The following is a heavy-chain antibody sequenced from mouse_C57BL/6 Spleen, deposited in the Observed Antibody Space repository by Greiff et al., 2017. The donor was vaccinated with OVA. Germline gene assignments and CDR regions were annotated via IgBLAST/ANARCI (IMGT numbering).Heavy chain of an antibody. CDR2: IWRGGST. CDR3: AKEIYYGYSYYAMDY. J-gene: IGHJ4*01. D-gene: IGHD2-2*01. CDR1: GFSLTSYG. V-gene: IGHV2-5*01. Sequence: QVQLKESGPGLVQPSQSLSITCTVSGFSLTSYGVHWVRQSPGKGLEWLGVIWRGGSTDYNAAFMSRLSITKDNSKSQVFFKMNSLQADDTAIYYCAKEIYYGYSYYAMDYWGQGTSVTVSS.